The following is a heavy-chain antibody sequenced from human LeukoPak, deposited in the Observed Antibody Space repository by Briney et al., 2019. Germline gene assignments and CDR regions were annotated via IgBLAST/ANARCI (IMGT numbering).Heavy chain of an antibody. D-gene: IGHD3-10*01. CDR3: ATARITMVRGSYTAPFDY. CDR1: GYTLTELS. V-gene: IGHV1-24*01. Sequence: GASVKVSCKVSGYTLTELSMHWVRQAPGKGLEWMGGFDPEDGETIYAQKFQGRVTMTEDTSTDTAYMELSSLRSEDTAVYYCATARITMVRGSYTAPFDYWGQGTLVTVSS. J-gene: IGHJ4*02. CDR2: FDPEDGET.